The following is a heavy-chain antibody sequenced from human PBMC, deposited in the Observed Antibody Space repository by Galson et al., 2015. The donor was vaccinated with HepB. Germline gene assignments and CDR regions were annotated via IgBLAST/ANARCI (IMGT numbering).Heavy chain of an antibody. D-gene: IGHD4-17*01. CDR2: MWYDGTNE. V-gene: IGHV3-33*01. CDR3: ARDQQVTNHYYYYGMDV. J-gene: IGHJ6*02. Sequence: LEWVAVMWYDGTNEDYADSVKGRFTISRDNSKNTLYLQMSSLRAEDTAVYYCARDQQVTNHYYYYGMDVWGQGTTVTVSS.